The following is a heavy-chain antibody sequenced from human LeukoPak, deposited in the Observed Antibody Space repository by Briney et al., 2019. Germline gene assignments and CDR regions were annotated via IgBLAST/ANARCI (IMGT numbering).Heavy chain of an antibody. Sequence: GGSLRLSCAASGFTFSSDSMTWVRQAPGKGLEWVSTISGSGVSTFYADSVKGRFTISRDNSKNTLYLHMNSLGAEDTAVYYCAKDSFSSRWGQGTLVTVSS. V-gene: IGHV3-23*01. CDR2: ISGSGVST. J-gene: IGHJ4*02. CDR1: GFTFSSDS. D-gene: IGHD2-2*01. CDR3: AKDSFSSR.